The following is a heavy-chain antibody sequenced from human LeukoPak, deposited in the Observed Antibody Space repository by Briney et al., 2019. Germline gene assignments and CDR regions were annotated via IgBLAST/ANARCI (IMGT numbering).Heavy chain of an antibody. CDR1: GGSFSGFY. D-gene: IGHD3-22*01. J-gene: IGHJ5*02. Sequence: PSETLSLTCAVYGGSFSGFYWNWIRQSPGKGLEWIGEINHSGSTNYNPSLESRVTISVDTSKKQFSLKLSSVTAADTAVYYCAREKIGYYDSSGRGWFDPWGQGTLVTVSS. CDR3: AREKIGYYDSSGRGWFDP. CDR2: INHSGST. V-gene: IGHV4-34*01.